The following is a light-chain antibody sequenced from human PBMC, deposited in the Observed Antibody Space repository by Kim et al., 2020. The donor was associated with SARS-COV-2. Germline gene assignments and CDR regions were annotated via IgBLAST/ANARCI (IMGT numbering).Light chain of an antibody. CDR1: QSLLHRNGYNY. V-gene: IGKV2-28*01. Sequence: EPAAIYCRSSQSLLHRNGYNYLDWYLQKPGQSPQLLIYLGSNRASGVPDRCSGSGSGTDFTLKISRVEAEDVGVYYCMQALQTPYTFGQGTKLEIK. CDR2: LGS. J-gene: IGKJ2*01. CDR3: MQALQTPYT.